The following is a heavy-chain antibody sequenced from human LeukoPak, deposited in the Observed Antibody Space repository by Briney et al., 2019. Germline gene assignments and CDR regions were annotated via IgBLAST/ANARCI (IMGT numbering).Heavy chain of an antibody. Sequence: GGSLRLSCAASGFTFSSYSMNWVRQAPGKGLEWVSSISSSSSYIYYADSVKGRFTISRDNAKNPLYLQMSSLRAEDTAVYYCARDVSSSGWYYWGQGTLVTVSS. CDR2: ISSSSSYI. D-gene: IGHD6-19*01. V-gene: IGHV3-21*01. CDR3: ARDVSSSGWYY. J-gene: IGHJ4*02. CDR1: GFTFSSYS.